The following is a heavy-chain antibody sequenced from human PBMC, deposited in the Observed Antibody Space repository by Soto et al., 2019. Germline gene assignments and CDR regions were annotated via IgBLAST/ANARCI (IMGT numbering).Heavy chain of an antibody. CDR1: GFTFSSYS. CDR2: ISSSSSYI. CDR3: VRAHPLY. V-gene: IGHV3-21*04. J-gene: IGHJ4*02. Sequence: PGGSLRLSCAASGFTFSSYSMNWVRQAPGKGLEWVSSISSSSSYIYYADSVKGRFTISRDNARNSLFLQMNSLTVEDTAVYYCVRAHPLYWGQGILVTVSS.